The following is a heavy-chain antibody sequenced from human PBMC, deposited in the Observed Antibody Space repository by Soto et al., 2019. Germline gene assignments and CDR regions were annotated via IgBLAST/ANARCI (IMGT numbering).Heavy chain of an antibody. CDR3: ARGGSYELEYFQH. CDR2: IIPILGIA. V-gene: IGHV1-69*02. CDR1: GGTFSSYT. D-gene: IGHD1-26*01. Sequence: QVQLVQSGAEVKKPGSSVKVSCKASGGTFSSYTISWVRQAPGQGLEWMGRIIPILGIANYAQKFQGRVTITADKSTSTAYMELSSLRSEDTAVYYCARGGSYELEYFQHWGQGTLVTVSS. J-gene: IGHJ1*01.